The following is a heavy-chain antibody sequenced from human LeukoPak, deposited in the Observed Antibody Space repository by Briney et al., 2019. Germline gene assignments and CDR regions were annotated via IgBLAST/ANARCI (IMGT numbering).Heavy chain of an antibody. J-gene: IGHJ4*02. V-gene: IGHV4-39*01. CDR2: VYYFGNA. CDR1: GGSIPTTRYY. D-gene: IGHD3-10*01. Sequence: SETLSLTCSVSGGSIPTTRYYWGWIRQSPGMGLEWIGSVYYFGNAYYRPSLMSRATISIDTSKKRISLNLTSVTARDTGIYYCATHNEGSYFESWGQGTLVTVSS. CDR3: ATHNEGSYFES.